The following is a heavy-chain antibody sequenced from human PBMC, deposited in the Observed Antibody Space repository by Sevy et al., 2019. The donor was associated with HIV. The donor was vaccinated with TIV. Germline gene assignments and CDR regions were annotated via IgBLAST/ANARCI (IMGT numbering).Heavy chain of an antibody. CDR3: AKDFDWPSGY. J-gene: IGHJ4*02. D-gene: IGHD3-9*01. CDR1: GFTFSSYW. Sequence: GGSLRLSCEASGFTFSSYWMHWVRQVPGKGRVWVSRIDPDGSRTSYVDSVKGRFTISRDNAKNTLYLQMNSLRGEDKAVYYCAKDFDWPSGYWGQGTLVTVSS. CDR2: IDPDGSRT. V-gene: IGHV3-74*01.